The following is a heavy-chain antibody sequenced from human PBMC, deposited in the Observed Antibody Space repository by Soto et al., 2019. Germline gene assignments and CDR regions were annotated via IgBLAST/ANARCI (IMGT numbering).Heavy chain of an antibody. V-gene: IGHV3-30*18. CDR2: ISYDGSNK. D-gene: IGHD3-22*01. J-gene: IGHJ4*02. CDR1: GFTFSSYG. Sequence: QVQLVESGGGVVQPGRSLRLSCAASGFTFSSYGMHWVRQAPGKGLEWVAVISYDGSNKYYADSVKGRFTISRDNSKNTLYLQMNSLRAEDTAVYYCAKDMDYYDSSGYYTPSYYFDYWGQGTLVTVSS. CDR3: AKDMDYYDSSGYYTPSYYFDY.